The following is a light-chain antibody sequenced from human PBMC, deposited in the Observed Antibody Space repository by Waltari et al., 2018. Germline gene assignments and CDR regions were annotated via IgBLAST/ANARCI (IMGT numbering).Light chain of an antibody. CDR3: QQYGSSPPKYT. CDR2: GAS. CDR1: QSVSSNY. Sequence: EIVLTQSPGTLSLSPGERATLSCSASQSVSSNYLGWYQQKPGQDPRLLIYGASNRATGVPYRFSGSGSGTAFTLTISRLGPEDFAVYYCQQYGSSPPKYTFGQGTKLEI. V-gene: IGKV3-20*01. J-gene: IGKJ2*01.